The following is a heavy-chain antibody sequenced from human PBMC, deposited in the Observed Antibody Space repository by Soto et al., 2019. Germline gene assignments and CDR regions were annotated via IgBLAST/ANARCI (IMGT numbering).Heavy chain of an antibody. CDR3: ARASGGGVGTTSY. D-gene: IGHD1-26*01. CDR2: ISAYNGNT. Sequence: QVQLVQSGPEVKKPGASAKVSCKTSGYIFSNFGISWMRQVPGQGLEWMGWISAYNGNTNYAQKFQDRVTLTTDTSTNTAYMELRSLRSGDTAVYYCARASGGGVGTTSYWGQGTLVTVSS. V-gene: IGHV1-18*01. CDR1: GYIFSNFG. J-gene: IGHJ4*02.